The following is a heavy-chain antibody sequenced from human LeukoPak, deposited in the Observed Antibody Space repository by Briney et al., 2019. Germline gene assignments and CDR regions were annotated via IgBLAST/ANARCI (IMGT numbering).Heavy chain of an antibody. CDR3: ARNNWNSLGGAFDI. V-gene: IGHV3-30*04. D-gene: IGHD1-7*01. CDR2: ISYDGSNK. CDR1: GFTFSSYA. J-gene: IGHJ3*02. Sequence: GGSLRLSCAASGFTFSSYAMHWVRQAPGKGLEWVAVISYDGSNKYYADSVKGRFTISRDNSKNTLYLQMNSLRAEDTAVYYCARNNWNSLGGAFDIWGQGTTVTVSS.